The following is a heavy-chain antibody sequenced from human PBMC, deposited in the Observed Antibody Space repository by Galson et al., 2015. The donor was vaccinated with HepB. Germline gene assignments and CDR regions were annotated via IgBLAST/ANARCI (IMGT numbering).Heavy chain of an antibody. V-gene: IGHV3-30-3*01. J-gene: IGHJ4*02. CDR2: ISYDGINK. CDR1: GFPFSSYA. Sequence: SLRLSCAASGFPFSSYAMHWVRQAPGKGLEWVAVISYDGINKYYADSVKGRFTISRDNSKNMLYLQMNSLRAEDTAVYYCARTYRTTWYYFDSWGQGTLVTVS. CDR3: ARTYRTTWYYFDS. D-gene: IGHD6-13*01.